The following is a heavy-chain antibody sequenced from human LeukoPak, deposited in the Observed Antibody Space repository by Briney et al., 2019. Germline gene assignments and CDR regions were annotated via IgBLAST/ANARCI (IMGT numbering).Heavy chain of an antibody. V-gene: IGHV1-69*13. Sequence: GASVKVSCKASGYTLTSYGISWVRQAPGQGLEWMGGIIPIFGTANYAQKFQGRVTITADESTSTAYMELSSLRSEDTAVYYCARGPPRYFDYWGQGTLVTVSS. CDR3: ARGPPRYFDY. J-gene: IGHJ4*02. CDR1: GYTLTSYG. CDR2: IIPIFGTA.